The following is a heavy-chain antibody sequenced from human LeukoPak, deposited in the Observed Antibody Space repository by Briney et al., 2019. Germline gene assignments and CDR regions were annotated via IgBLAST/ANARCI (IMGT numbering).Heavy chain of an antibody. J-gene: IGHJ4*02. CDR1: GFTFSSYW. V-gene: IGHV3-74*01. CDR2: INSDGRST. CDR3: ARHSSGYYHYDY. Sequence: HPGGSLRLSCAASGFTFSSYWMHWVRQAPGKGLVWVSRINSDGRSTSCADSVKGRFTISRDNSKNTLHLQMNSLRAEDTAVYYCARHSSGYYHYDYWGPGTPVTVAS. D-gene: IGHD3-22*01.